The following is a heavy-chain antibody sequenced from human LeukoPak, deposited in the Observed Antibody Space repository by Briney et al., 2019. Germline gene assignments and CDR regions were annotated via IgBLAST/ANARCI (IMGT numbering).Heavy chain of an antibody. Sequence: PGGSLRLSCAASGFTFSSYAMSWVRQAPGKGLEWVSAISGSGGSTYCADSVKGRSTISRDNSKNTLYLQMNSLRAEDTAVYYCAKDVSDIVVVVAATFDYWGQGTLVTVSS. D-gene: IGHD2-15*01. CDR1: GFTFSSYA. CDR2: ISGSGGST. V-gene: IGHV3-23*01. CDR3: AKDVSDIVVVVAATFDY. J-gene: IGHJ4*02.